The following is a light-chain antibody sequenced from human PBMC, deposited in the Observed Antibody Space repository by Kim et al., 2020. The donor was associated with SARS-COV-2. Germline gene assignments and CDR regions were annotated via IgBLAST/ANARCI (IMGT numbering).Light chain of an antibody. CDR2: GAS. Sequence: EIVLTQSPVTLSLSPGERATLSCRASQSLSSNYLAWYQQKSGQAPRLLIYGASKTATGIPDRFSGSGSGTDFTLTIRRLEAEDFAVYYCQQYENSPYTFGQGTKLEI. CDR3: QQYENSPYT. J-gene: IGKJ2*01. CDR1: QSLSSNY. V-gene: IGKV3-20*01.